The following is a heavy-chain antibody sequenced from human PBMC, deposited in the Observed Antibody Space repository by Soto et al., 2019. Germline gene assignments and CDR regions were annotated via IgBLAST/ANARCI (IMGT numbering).Heavy chain of an antibody. J-gene: IGHJ4*02. CDR1: GYTFTNHW. Sequence: EVQLVQSGAEVKKPGESLKISCKTSGYTFTNHWIGWVRQMPGKGLEWMGIIWPGDSDARYSPSFQGQVTMSADKSIGTAFLQWSSLKASDTAMYYCARRIILTGYSSFDYWGQGTLVTVSS. D-gene: IGHD3-9*01. CDR2: IWPGDSDA. V-gene: IGHV5-51*03. CDR3: ARRIILTGYSSFDY.